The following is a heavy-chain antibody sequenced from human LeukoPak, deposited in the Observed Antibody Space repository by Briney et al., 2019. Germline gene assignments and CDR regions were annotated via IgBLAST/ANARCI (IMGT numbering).Heavy chain of an antibody. CDR3: ARELFDFDY. D-gene: IGHD3-10*01. CDR2: ITGSGGST. Sequence: GGSLRLSCAASGSTFSSYAMTWVRQAPGKGLEWVSEITGSGGSTYYADSVKGRFTISRDNSKNTLYLQMNSLRAEDTAIYYCARELFDFDYWGQGTLVTVSS. CDR1: GSTFSSYA. J-gene: IGHJ4*02. V-gene: IGHV3-23*01.